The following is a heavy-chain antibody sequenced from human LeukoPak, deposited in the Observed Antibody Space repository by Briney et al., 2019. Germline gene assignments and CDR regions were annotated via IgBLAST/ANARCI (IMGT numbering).Heavy chain of an antibody. V-gene: IGHV3-30*02. Sequence: GGSLRLSCSASGFTFSSYGMHWVRQAPGKGLEWVAFIRYDGSNKYYADSVKGRFTISRDNSKNTLYLQMSSLRAEDTAVYYCAKPATRHCSSTSCSGFMDVWGKGTTVTVSS. CDR1: GFTFSSYG. D-gene: IGHD2-2*01. CDR3: AKPATRHCSSTSCSGFMDV. CDR2: IRYDGSNK. J-gene: IGHJ6*03.